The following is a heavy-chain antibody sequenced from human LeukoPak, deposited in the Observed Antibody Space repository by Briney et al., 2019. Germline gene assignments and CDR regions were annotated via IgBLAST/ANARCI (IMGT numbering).Heavy chain of an antibody. Sequence: ASVKVSCKASGGTFSSYAISWVRQAPGQGLXWMGRIIPILGIANYAQKFQGRVTITADKSTSTAYMELSSLRSEDTAVYYCARVNTTTTLYYYYYGMDVWGQGTTVTVSS. V-gene: IGHV1-69*04. D-gene: IGHD2-15*01. J-gene: IGHJ6*02. CDR3: ARVNTTTTLYYYYYGMDV. CDR2: IIPILGIA. CDR1: GGTFSSYA.